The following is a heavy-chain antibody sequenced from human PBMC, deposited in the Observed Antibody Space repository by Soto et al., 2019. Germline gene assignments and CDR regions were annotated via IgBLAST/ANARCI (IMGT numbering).Heavy chain of an antibody. V-gene: IGHV4-30-4*02. Sequence: SETLSLTCTVSGDSLSSGDYYWCWIRQPPGNGLEWIGYIYYSWSTYYHPSLKSRVTISVDTSKNQFSLKLRSVTAAETTVYYCASGDIVVVSGFDYWGQGTLVTVSS. D-gene: IGHD2-2*01. J-gene: IGHJ4*02. CDR1: GDSLSSGDYY. CDR3: ASGDIVVVSGFDY. CDR2: IYYSWST.